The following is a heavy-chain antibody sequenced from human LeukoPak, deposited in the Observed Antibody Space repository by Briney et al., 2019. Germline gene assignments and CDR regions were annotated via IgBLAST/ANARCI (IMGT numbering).Heavy chain of an antibody. CDR2: IYYSGST. Sequence: SETLSLTCTVSGGSISSYYWSWIRQPPGQGLEWIGYIYYSGSTNYNPSLQSRVTISVDTSKNQFSLRLSSVTAADTAVYYCAREALAGTTRNWFDPWGQGTLVTVSS. V-gene: IGHV4-59*12. J-gene: IGHJ5*02. D-gene: IGHD6-19*01. CDR3: AREALAGTTRNWFDP. CDR1: GGSISSYY.